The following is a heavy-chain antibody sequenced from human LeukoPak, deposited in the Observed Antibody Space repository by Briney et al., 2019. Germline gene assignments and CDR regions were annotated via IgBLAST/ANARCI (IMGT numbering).Heavy chain of an antibody. CDR1: GLTLSAFG. CDR2: IYSGGST. J-gene: IGHJ6*02. D-gene: IGHD3-10*01. V-gene: IGHV3-53*01. CDR3: ARAPFGFGVNLYYYGMDV. Sequence: GGSLRLSCAASGLTLSAFGVHWVRQSPGKGLEWVSVIYSGGSTYYADSVKGRFTISRDNSKNTLYLQMNSLRAEDTAVYYCARAPFGFGVNLYYYGMDVWGQGTTVTVSS.